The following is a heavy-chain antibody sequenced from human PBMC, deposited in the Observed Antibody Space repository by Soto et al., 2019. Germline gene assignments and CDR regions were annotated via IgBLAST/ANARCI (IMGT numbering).Heavy chain of an antibody. CDR1: VFTCTSYS. D-gene: IGHD5-12*01. CDR2: ISSTTNYI. V-gene: IGHV3-21*06. J-gene: IGHJ6*02. Sequence: PWWSLRLSCAASVFTCTSYSMNWFRQAPGKGLEWVSSISSTTNYIYYGDSMKGRFTISRDNAKNSLYLEMNSLRAEDTAVYYCARDNAPPSKYIVATIEYYYGMDVWGQGTTVTVSS. CDR3: ARDNAPPSKYIVATIEYYYGMDV.